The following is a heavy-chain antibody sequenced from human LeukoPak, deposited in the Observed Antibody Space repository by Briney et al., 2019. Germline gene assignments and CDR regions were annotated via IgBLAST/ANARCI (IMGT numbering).Heavy chain of an antibody. CDR2: IYPGDSDT. CDR3: ARRGIFSAHYFDF. CDR1: GYTFNTYW. Sequence: GESLKISCKGSGYTFNTYWIGWVRQMPGKGLEWMGIIYPGDSDTSYSPSFQGQVTISVDKSTSTAYLQWNSLQASDTAMYYCARRGIFSAHYFDFWGQGTLVTVSS. V-gene: IGHV5-51*01. D-gene: IGHD1-26*01. J-gene: IGHJ4*02.